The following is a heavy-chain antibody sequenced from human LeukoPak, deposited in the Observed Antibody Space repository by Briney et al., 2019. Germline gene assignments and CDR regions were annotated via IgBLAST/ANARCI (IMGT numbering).Heavy chain of an antibody. Sequence: GESLKISSKGSGNSFSNYWIGWVRQLPGRGLEWMGIIYPGDSDTRYSPSFQGQVTISADKSISTAYLQWSSLKASDTAMYYCARHRGWELYDAFDIWGQGTMVTVSS. CDR3: ARHRGWELYDAFDI. D-gene: IGHD1-26*01. J-gene: IGHJ3*02. CDR1: GNSFSNYW. CDR2: IYPGDSDT. V-gene: IGHV5-51*01.